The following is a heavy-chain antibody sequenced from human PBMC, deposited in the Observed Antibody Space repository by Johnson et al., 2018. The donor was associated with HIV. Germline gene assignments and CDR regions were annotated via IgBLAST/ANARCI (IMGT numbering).Heavy chain of an antibody. CDR1: GFTFDDYA. J-gene: IGHJ3*02. CDR3: ANGRGSSWTPYDAFDI. Sequence: LLVESGGGLVQPGRSLRLSCAASGFTFDDYAMHWVRQAPGKGLEWVSGISWNSGSIGYADSVKGRFTISRDNAKNSLYLQMNSLRAEDTALYYCANGRGSSWTPYDAFDIWGQGTMVTVSS. D-gene: IGHD6-13*01. CDR2: ISWNSGSI. V-gene: IGHV3-9*01.